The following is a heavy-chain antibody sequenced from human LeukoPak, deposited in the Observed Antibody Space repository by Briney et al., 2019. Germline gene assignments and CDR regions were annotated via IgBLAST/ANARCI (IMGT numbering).Heavy chain of an antibody. D-gene: IGHD6-13*01. J-gene: IGHJ5*02. CDR1: GFTFDEHA. CDR2: IYSGGST. V-gene: IGHV3-66*01. Sequence: GRSLRLSCVASGFTFDEHAMYWVRQAPGKGLEWVSVIYSGGSTYYADSVKGRFTISRDNSKNTLYLQMNSLRAEDTAVYYCARYSSSYNWFDPWGQGTLVTVSS. CDR3: ARYSSSYNWFDP.